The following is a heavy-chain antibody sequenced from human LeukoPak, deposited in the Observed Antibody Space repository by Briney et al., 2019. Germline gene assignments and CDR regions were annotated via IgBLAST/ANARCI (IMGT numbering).Heavy chain of an antibody. CDR1: GFSFSNYG. CDR2: ISWDGGST. D-gene: IGHD6-13*01. J-gene: IGHJ6*02. V-gene: IGHV3-43D*03. CDR3: AKDTAAEDYYYGMDV. Sequence: SLRLSCAASGFSFSNYGMHWVRQAPGKGLEWVSLISWDGGSTYYADSVKGRFTISRDNSKNSLYLQMNSLRAEDTALYYCAKDTAAEDYYYGMDVWGQGTTVTVSS.